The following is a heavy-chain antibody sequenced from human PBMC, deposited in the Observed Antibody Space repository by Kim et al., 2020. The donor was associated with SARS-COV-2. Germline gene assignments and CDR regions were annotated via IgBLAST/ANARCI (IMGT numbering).Heavy chain of an antibody. Sequence: PSLKSRVTISVDTSKNQFSLKLSSVTAADTAVYYCARGWQLPAAIQTFDYWGQGTLVTVSS. D-gene: IGHD2-2*02. J-gene: IGHJ4*02. CDR3: ARGWQLPAAIQTFDY. V-gene: IGHV4-34*01.